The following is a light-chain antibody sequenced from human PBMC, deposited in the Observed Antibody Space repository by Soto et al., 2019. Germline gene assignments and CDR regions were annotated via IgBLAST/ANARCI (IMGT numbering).Light chain of an antibody. Sequence: DIQMTQSPSSLSASVGDRVTITCRASQSISSYLNWYQQKPGKAPKVLIYAASSLQSGVPSRFSGSGSAEELNLTINSLQPEDFATYYCKQSYSPPLRVGQGTRMEIK. CDR3: KQSYSPPLR. V-gene: IGKV1-39*01. CDR2: AAS. CDR1: QSISSY. J-gene: IGKJ5*01.